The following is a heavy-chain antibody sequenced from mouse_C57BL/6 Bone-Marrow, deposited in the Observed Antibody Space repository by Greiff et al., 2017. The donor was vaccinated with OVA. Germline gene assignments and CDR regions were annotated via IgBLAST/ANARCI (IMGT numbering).Heavy chain of an antibody. CDR1: GFTFSDYY. J-gene: IGHJ1*03. Sequence: EVMLVESEGGLVQPGSSMKLSCTASGFTFSDYYMAWVRQVPEKGLEWVANINYDGSSTYYLDSLKSRFIISRDNAKNILYLQMSSLKSEDTATYYCARGGWYWYFDVWGTGTTVTVSS. D-gene: IGHD3-3*01. V-gene: IGHV5-16*01. CDR2: INYDGSST. CDR3: ARGGWYWYFDV.